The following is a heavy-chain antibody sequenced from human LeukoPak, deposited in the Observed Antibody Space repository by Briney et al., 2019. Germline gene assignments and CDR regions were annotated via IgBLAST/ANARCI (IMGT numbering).Heavy chain of an antibody. V-gene: IGHV4-34*01. CDR3: ARVVQGFDDFEI. CDR2: INHSGST. Sequence: SEILSLTCAVYGGSFSGYYWSWIRQPPGKGLEWIGEINHSGSTNYNPSLKNRVTISVDTSKNQFSLKLSSVTAADTAVYYCARVVQGFDDFEIWGQGTMVTVSS. CDR1: GGSFSGYY. D-gene: IGHD2-2*01. J-gene: IGHJ3*02.